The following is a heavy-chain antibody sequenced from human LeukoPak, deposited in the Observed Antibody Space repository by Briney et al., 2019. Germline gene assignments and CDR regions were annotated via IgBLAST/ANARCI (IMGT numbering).Heavy chain of an antibody. V-gene: IGHV3-30-3*01. J-gene: IGHJ4*02. CDR1: GFTFSSYA. CDR3: AREMERILWFGE. D-gene: IGHD3-10*01. Sequence: GGSLRLSCAASGFTFSSYAMHWVRQAPGKGLEWVAVISYDGSNKYYADSVKGRFTTSRDKSKNTLYLQMNSLRAEDTAVYYCAREMERILWFGEGGQGTLVTVSS. CDR2: ISYDGSNK.